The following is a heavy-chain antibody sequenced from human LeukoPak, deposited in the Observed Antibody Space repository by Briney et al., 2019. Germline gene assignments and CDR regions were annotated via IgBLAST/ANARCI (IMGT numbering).Heavy chain of an antibody. J-gene: IGHJ6*03. Sequence: SQTLSLTCTVSGGSISSGSYYWSWIRQPPGKGLEWIGSIYYSGSTYYNPSLKSRVTISVDTSKNQFSLKLSSVTAADTALYYCARTGGSFYFYYYMDVWGKGTTVTVSS. CDR2: IYYSGST. D-gene: IGHD1-26*01. CDR3: ARTGGSFYFYYYMDV. CDR1: GGSISSGSYY. V-gene: IGHV4-39*01.